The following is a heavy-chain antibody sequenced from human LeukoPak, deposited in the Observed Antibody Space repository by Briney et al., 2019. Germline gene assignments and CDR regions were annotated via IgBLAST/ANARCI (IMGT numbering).Heavy chain of an antibody. CDR3: ARAPAATGTIDY. CDR1: GGSFSGHY. CDR2: INHSGST. V-gene: IGHV4-34*01. J-gene: IGHJ4*02. Sequence: ASETLSLTCAVYGGSFSGHYWSWISQPPGKGLEWIGEINHSGSTNYNPSLKSRVTISVDTSKRHFSLKLTSVTAADTAVYYCARAPAATGTIDYWGQGTLVPVSS. D-gene: IGHD6-13*01.